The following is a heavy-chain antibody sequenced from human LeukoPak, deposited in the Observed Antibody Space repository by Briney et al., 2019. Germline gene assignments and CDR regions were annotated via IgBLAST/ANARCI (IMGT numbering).Heavy chain of an antibody. J-gene: IGHJ4*02. V-gene: IGHV4-59*01. CDR1: GGSISSYY. CDR2: IYYSGST. Sequence: SETLSLTCTVSGGSISSYYWSWIRQPPGKGLEWIGYIYYSGSTNYNPSLKSQVTISVDTSKNQFSLKLSSVTAADTAVYYCARVNCSGGSCYLDYWGQGTLVTVSS. CDR3: ARVNCSGGSCYLDY. D-gene: IGHD2-15*01.